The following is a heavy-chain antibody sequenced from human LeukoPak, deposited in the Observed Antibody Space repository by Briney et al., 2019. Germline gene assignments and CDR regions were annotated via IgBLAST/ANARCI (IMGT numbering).Heavy chain of an antibody. CDR1: GGSISSSSYY. Sequence: SETLSLTCTVSGGSISSSSYYWGWIRQPPGKGLEWIGSIYYRGSTYYNPSLKSRVTISVDTSKNQFSLKLSSVTAADTAVYYCARVCCGPPVGWFDPWGQGTLVTVSS. V-gene: IGHV4-39*07. J-gene: IGHJ5*02. CDR2: IYYRGST. D-gene: IGHD2-15*01. CDR3: ARVCCGPPVGWFDP.